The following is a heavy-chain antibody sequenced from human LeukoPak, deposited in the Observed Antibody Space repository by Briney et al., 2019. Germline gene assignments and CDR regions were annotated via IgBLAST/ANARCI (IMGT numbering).Heavy chain of an antibody. Sequence: PGGSLRLSCAASGFTFSTYAMHWVRQAPGKGLEWVAVISNDGTIKYYADSVKGRFIISRDSSKNALYLQMNSLSAEDTAVYHCARDPNSGYFDYWGQGTLVTVSS. V-gene: IGHV3-30*04. D-gene: IGHD2/OR15-2a*01. CDR2: ISNDGTIK. CDR3: ARDPNSGYFDY. CDR1: GFTFSTYA. J-gene: IGHJ4*02.